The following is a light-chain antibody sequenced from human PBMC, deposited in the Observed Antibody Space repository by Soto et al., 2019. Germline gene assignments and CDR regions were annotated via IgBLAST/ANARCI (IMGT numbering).Light chain of an antibody. J-gene: IGKJ2*01. CDR1: QNIFTY. CDR2: AAS. V-gene: IGKV1-39*01. Sequence: DIQMTQSPSSLSASVGDRVTITCRASQNIFTYLNWYQQRPGKAPNLLIYAASNLQSGVPSRFSGSGSGTDFTLTISSLQPEDFATYYCQHSYSAPTLGQGPKLEIK. CDR3: QHSYSAPT.